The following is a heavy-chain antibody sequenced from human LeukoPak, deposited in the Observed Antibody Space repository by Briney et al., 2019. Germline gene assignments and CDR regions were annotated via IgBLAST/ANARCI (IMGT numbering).Heavy chain of an antibody. CDR3: ARDHPGYSSSWYRGMDV. D-gene: IGHD6-13*01. CDR2: IYYSGST. CDR1: GGSISSYY. Sequence: SETLSLTCTVSGGSISSYYWSWIRQPPGKGLEWIGYIYYSGSTNYNPSLKSRVTISVDTPKNQFSLKLSSVTAADTAVYYCARDHPGYSSSWYRGMDVWGQGTTVTVSS. J-gene: IGHJ6*02. V-gene: IGHV4-59*01.